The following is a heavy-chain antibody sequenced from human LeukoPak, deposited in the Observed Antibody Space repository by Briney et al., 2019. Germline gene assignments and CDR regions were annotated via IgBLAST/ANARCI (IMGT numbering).Heavy chain of an antibody. V-gene: IGHV4-59*01. CDR3: ARIAVGAFDI. Sequence: SETLSLTCAVSGGSISSFYWSWIRQPPGKGLEWIGYIYYSGSTNYNPSLKSRVTISVDTSKDQFSLKLSSVTAADTAVYYCARIAVGAFDIWGQGTMVTVSS. D-gene: IGHD1-26*01. CDR1: GGSISSFY. J-gene: IGHJ3*02. CDR2: IYYSGST.